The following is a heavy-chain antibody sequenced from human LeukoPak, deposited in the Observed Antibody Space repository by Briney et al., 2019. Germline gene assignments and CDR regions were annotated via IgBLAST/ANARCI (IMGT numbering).Heavy chain of an antibody. D-gene: IGHD3-3*01. J-gene: IGHJ3*02. CDR3: ATYPSRITILGVVIITGQDAFDI. Sequence: GGSLRLSCAASEFTFSSYWMSWVRQAPGKGLEWVANIKQDGSEKYYVDSVKGRFTISRDNAKNSLYLQMNSLRAEDTAVYYCATYPSRITILGVVIITGQDAFDIWGRGTMVTVSS. V-gene: IGHV3-7*01. CDR1: EFTFSSYW. CDR2: IKQDGSEK.